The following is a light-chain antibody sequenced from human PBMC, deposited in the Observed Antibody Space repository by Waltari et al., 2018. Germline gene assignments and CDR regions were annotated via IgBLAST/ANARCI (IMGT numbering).Light chain of an antibody. CDR2: GAS. J-gene: IGKJ4*01. CDR3: LQRSNWPLT. Sequence: EIVMPQSPATLSLSPGERATLSCRASQSVSSNLAWYQQKPGQSPRLLIYGASSRATGIPDRFSGSGSGTDFTLTISSLEPEDVAVYYCLQRSNWPLTFGGGTKVEIK. CDR1: QSVSSN. V-gene: IGKV3-15*01.